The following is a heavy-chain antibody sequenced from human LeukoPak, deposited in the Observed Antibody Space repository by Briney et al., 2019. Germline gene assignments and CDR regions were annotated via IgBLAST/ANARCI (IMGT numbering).Heavy chain of an antibody. CDR1: GFTFDDYA. V-gene: IGHV3-9*01. D-gene: IGHD6-19*01. CDR3: AKAYSSGGGVDY. CDR2: ISWNSGSI. Sequence: GRSLRLSCAASGFTFDDYAMHWVRQAPGKGLEWVSGISWNSGSIGYADSVKGRFTISRDNAKNSLYLQMNSLRAEDTALCYCAKAYSSGGGVDYWGQGTLVTVSS. J-gene: IGHJ4*02.